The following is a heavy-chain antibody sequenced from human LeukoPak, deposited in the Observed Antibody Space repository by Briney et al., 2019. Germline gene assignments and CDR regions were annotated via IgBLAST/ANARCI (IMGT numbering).Heavy chain of an antibody. V-gene: IGHV3-23*01. J-gene: IGHJ6*02. CDR1: GFTFSSYA. D-gene: IGHD3-9*01. CDR2: ISGSCGST. Sequence: GGSLRLSCAASGFTFSSYAMSWVRQAPGKGLEWVSAISGSCGSTYYADSVKGRFTISRDNSKNTLYLQMNSLRAEDTALYHCARGTSRYYYYGMDVWGQGITVTVSS. CDR3: ARGTSRYYYYGMDV.